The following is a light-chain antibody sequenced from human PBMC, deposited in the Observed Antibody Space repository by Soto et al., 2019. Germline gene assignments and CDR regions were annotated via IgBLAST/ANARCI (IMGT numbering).Light chain of an antibody. CDR2: EVS. J-gene: IGLJ2*01. Sequence: QSVLTQPASVSGSPGQSITISCTGTSNDVGGYNYVSWYLQHPGKAPKLMIYEVSNRPSGVSNRFSGSKSGNTASLAISGLQADDEGDYYCSSYTSTASVALGGGTKVTVL. CDR1: SNDVGGYNY. CDR3: SSYTSTASVA. V-gene: IGLV2-14*01.